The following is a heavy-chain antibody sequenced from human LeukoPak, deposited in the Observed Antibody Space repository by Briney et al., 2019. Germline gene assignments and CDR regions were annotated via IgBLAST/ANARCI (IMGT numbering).Heavy chain of an antibody. CDR1: GGSISSYY. Sequence: PSETLSLTCTVSGGSISSYYWSWIRQPPGKGLEWIGYIYYSGSTDYNPSLKSRVTISVDTSKNQFSLKLSSVTAADTAVYYCARDRPWFDPWGQGTLVTVSS. CDR3: ARDRPWFDP. J-gene: IGHJ5*02. CDR2: IYYSGST. V-gene: IGHV4-59*01.